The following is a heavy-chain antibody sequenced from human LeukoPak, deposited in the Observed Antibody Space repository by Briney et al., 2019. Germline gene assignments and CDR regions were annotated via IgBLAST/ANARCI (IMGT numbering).Heavy chain of an antibody. J-gene: IGHJ5*02. CDR2: ISYDGSNK. V-gene: IGHV3-30*03. Sequence: GGSLRLSCAASGFTFSSYSMNWVRQAPGKGLEWVAVISYDGSNKYYADSVKGRFTISRDNSKNTLYLQMNSLRAEDTAVYYCAGVTTSWFDPWGQGTLVTVSS. D-gene: IGHD4-17*01. CDR3: AGVTTSWFDP. CDR1: GFTFSSYS.